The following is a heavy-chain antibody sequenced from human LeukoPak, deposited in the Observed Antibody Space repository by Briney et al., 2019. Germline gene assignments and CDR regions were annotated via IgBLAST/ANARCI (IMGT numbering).Heavy chain of an antibody. J-gene: IGHJ4*02. V-gene: IGHV4-34*01. CDR3: AAYYYYDSSGYPRGLFDY. Sequence: YXSWIRXPPGKGLEGIGEINHSGSTNYNPSLKSRVTISVDTSKNQFSLKLSSVTAADTAVYYCAAYYYYDSSGYPRGLFDYWGQGTLVTVSS. CDR1: Y. D-gene: IGHD3-22*01. CDR2: INHSGST.